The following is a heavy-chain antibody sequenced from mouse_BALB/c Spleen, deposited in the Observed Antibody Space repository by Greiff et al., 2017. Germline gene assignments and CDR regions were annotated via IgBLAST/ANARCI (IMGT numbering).Heavy chain of an antibody. Sequence: QVQLQQPGAELVKPGASVKLSCKASGYTFTSYWMHWVKQRPGQGLEWIGEIDPSDSYTNYNQKFKDKTTLTADKSSSTAYMQLSSLTSEDSAVYYCARSEGIYDGYPSWFAYWGQGTLVTVSA. CDR1: GYTFTSYW. J-gene: IGHJ3*01. CDR3: ARSEGIYDGYPSWFAY. CDR2: IDPSDSYT. D-gene: IGHD2-3*01. V-gene: IGHV1-69*02.